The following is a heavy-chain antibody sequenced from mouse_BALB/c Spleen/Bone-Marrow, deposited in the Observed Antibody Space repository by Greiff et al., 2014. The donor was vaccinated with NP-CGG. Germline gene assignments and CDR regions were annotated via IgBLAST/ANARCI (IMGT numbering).Heavy chain of an antibody. D-gene: IGHD3-3*01. CDR2: ISGSGSST. V-gene: IGHV5-6-3*01. CDR3: ARGRDWFDY. J-gene: IGHJ2*01. Sequence: EVKLEESGGGLVQPGGSLKLSCAASGFTFSGYGMSWVRRTPDKGLELVATISGSGSSTYYPDSVKGRFTISRDNARNTLYLQMSSLKSEDSAMYYCARGRDWFDYWGQGTTLTVSS. CDR1: GFTFSGYG.